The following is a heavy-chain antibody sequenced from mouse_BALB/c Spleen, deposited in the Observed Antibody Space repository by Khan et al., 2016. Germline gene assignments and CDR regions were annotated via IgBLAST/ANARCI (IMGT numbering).Heavy chain of an antibody. CDR3: ARTARIKY. J-gene: IGHJ2*01. Sequence: EVQLQESGPGLVKPSQSLSLTCTVTGYSITSGYGWNWIRQFPGNTLEWMGYISYSGSTNYNPSLTSRISFTRDTSKNQFFLQLNSVTTEGTATYYCARTARIKYWGQGTTLTVSS. D-gene: IGHD1-2*01. CDR2: ISYSGST. V-gene: IGHV3-2*02. CDR1: GYSITSGYG.